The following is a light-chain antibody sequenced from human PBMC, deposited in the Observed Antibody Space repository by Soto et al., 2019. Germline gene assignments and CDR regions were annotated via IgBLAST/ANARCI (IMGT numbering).Light chain of an antibody. CDR1: SSNIGAGYD. CDR2: GNS. J-gene: IGLJ2*01. V-gene: IGLV1-40*01. Sequence: QSVLTQPPSVSGAPGQRVTIFCSGSSSNIGAGYDVHWYQQLPGTAPKLLIYGNSNRPSGVPDRFSGSKSGTSASLAITGLQAEDEADYYCQSYDSSVSKVVFGGGTQLTVL. CDR3: QSYDSSVSKVV.